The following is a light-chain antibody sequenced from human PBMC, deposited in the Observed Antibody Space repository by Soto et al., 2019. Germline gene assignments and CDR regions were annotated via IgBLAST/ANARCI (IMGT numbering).Light chain of an antibody. CDR1: SYNIGNNY. J-gene: IGLJ2*01. CDR2: DNN. V-gene: IGLV1-51*01. Sequence: QSVLTQSPSVAAAPGQKVTLSCSGSSYNIGNNYVSWYQQLPGTAPKLLIYDNNKRPSGIPDRFSGSKSGTSGTLDITGLQTGDEADYYCATWDGSLPGEVFGGGTKVTGL. CDR3: ATWDGSLPGEV.